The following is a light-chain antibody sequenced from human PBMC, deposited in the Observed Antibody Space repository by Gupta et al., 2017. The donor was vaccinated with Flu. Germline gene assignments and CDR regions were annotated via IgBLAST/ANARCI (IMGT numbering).Light chain of an antibody. Sequence: QSVLTQPPSVSGAPGQRVAIPCTGSSSDIGAGYDVHWFQQLPRTAPKFLIYGNNNRPSGVPDRFSGSKSGSSASLAIAGLQAEDEADYYCQSYDSSLSGSVFGGGTKLTVL. CDR2: GNN. CDR3: QSYDSSLSGSV. CDR1: SSDIGAGYD. J-gene: IGLJ3*02. V-gene: IGLV1-40*01.